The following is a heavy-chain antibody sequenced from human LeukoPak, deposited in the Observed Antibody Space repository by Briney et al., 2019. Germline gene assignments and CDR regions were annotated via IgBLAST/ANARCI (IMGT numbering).Heavy chain of an antibody. CDR2: ILLMFGTA. CDR3: ARGPEIVVAGTTFGEYRWFHP. J-gene: IGHJ5*02. CDR1: GDTLSNYP. Sequence: SVKVSCKTSGDTLSNYPVSWVRQAPGQGLEWVGGILLMFGTAHYAEKFQDRVAISADDSTSTVFMEVRSLKSEDTAVYYCARGPEIVVAGTTFGEYRWFHPWGQGTLLIVSS. D-gene: IGHD3-3*01. V-gene: IGHV1-69*13.